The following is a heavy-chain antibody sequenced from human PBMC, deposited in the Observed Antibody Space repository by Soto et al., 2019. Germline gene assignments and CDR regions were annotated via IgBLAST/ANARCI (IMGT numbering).Heavy chain of an antibody. CDR3: ATDYSQTGYCSAGSCYSDY. Sequence: EVQLLESGGTLGQPGGSLRLSCVASGFTFSSYAMSWVHQAPGKGLEWVSGISGSGVSTYYADSVRGRFTISRDYSKNTLYLQMNSLRAEDTAVYFCATDYSQTGYCSAGSCYSDYWGQGTLVTVSS. V-gene: IGHV3-23*01. D-gene: IGHD2-15*01. J-gene: IGHJ4*02. CDR1: GFTFSSYA. CDR2: ISGSGVST.